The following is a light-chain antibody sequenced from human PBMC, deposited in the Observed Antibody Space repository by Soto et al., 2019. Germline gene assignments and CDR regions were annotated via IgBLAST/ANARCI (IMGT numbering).Light chain of an antibody. CDR1: NSNIASNT. Sequence: SVLTEPLPASETIGETVSISCSGSNSNIASNTVNWYQHLPGTAPKLLIYYNNQRPSGVPDRFSGSKSGTSASLAISGLQSEDESDYYCAAWDDTLKRYVFGTATQV. CDR2: YNN. J-gene: IGLJ1*01. V-gene: IGLV1-44*01. CDR3: AAWDDTLKRYV.